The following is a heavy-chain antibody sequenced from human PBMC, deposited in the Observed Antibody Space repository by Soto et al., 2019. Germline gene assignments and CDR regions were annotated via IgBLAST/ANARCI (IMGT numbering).Heavy chain of an antibody. Sequence: PSETLSLTCAVSGGSISSSNWWSWVRQPPGKGLEWIGEIYHSGSTNYNPSLKSRVTISVDKSKNQFSLKLSSVTAADTAVYYCASKNQGGITIFGVVIDYYGMEVWGQGTTVTVSS. V-gene: IGHV4-4*02. CDR1: GGSISSSNW. CDR2: IYHSGST. J-gene: IGHJ6*02. CDR3: ASKNQGGITIFGVVIDYYGMEV. D-gene: IGHD3-3*01.